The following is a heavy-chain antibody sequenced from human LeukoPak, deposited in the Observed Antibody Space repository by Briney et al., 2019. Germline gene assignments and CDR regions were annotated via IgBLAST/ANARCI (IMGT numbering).Heavy chain of an antibody. J-gene: IGHJ4*02. CDR2: INPSGGST. D-gene: IGHD6-25*01. Sequence: GASVKVSCKASGYTFTSHYMHWVRQAPGQGLEWMGIINPSGGSTNYARKFQGRVTMPRDTSTRTVYMEMSSLRAEDTAVYYCARGLSGQLPSFDYWGQGTLVTVSS. CDR3: ARGLSGQLPSFDY. V-gene: IGHV1-46*01. CDR1: GYTFTSHY.